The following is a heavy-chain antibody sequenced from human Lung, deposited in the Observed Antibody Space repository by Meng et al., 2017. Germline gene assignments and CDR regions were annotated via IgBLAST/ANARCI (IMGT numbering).Heavy chain of an antibody. CDR2: FVNYRDT. D-gene: IGHD3-10*01. J-gene: IGHJ4*02. CDR1: AYAFGSYG. V-gene: IGHV1-18*01. Sequence: QVLLLQSGPEVNNPVAPAMVSSKASAYAFGSYGVSWVRQAHGQGLEWMGWFVNYRDTYPAPKFQHRVTMTTDTLTNTVFMELRSLTPDDTAVYYCVRGTPGRSYCDYWGQGTLVTVSS. CDR3: VRGTPGRSYCDY.